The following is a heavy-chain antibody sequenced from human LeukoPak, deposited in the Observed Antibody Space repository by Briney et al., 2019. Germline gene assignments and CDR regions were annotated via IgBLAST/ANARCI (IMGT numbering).Heavy chain of an antibody. CDR3: TRATGAGLIDY. CDR1: GFTFSSYW. V-gene: IGHV3-7*03. Sequence: GGSLRLSCAASGFTFSSYWMSWVRQAPGKGLEWVANIKQDGSEKYYVDSVKGRFTISRDNAKNSLYLQMNSLRAEDTAVYYCTRATGAGLIDYWGQGTLVTVSS. D-gene: IGHD1-1*01. CDR2: IKQDGSEK. J-gene: IGHJ4*02.